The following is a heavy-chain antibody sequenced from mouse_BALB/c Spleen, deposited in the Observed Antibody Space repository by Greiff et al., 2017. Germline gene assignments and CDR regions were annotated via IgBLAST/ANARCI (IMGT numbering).Heavy chain of an antibody. CDR2: IDPETGGT. CDR1: GYTFTDYE. CDR3: TRDLTIGFLAY. Sequence: QVQLKQSGAELVRPGASVTLSCKASGYTFTDYEMHWVKQTPVHGLEWIGAIDPETGGTAYNQKFKGKATLTADESSSTAYMELRSLTSEDSAVYYCTRDLTIGFLAYWGQGTTLTVSS. D-gene: IGHD2-14*01. J-gene: IGHJ2*01. V-gene: IGHV1-15*01.